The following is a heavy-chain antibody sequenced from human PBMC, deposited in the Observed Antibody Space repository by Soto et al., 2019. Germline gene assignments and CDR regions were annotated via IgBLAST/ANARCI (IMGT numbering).Heavy chain of an antibody. CDR2: IIPIFGTG. Sequence: QVQLVQSGAEVKKPGSSVKVSCKASGGTFSSYAISWVRQAPGQGLEWMGGIIPIFGTGNYAQQFQGRVTITAEKSTSTAYMELSSLRSEDTAVYYRAGEHYGGQYFEYWGQGTLVTVSS. D-gene: IGHD4-17*01. J-gene: IGHJ4*02. CDR3: AGEHYGGQYFEY. CDR1: GGTFSSYA. V-gene: IGHV1-69*06.